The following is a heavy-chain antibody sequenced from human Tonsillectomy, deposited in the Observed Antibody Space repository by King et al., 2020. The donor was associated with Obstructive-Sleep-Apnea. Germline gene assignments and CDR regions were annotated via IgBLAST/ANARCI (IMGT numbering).Heavy chain of an antibody. D-gene: IGHD6-19*01. CDR1: GFSFSSYW. CDR2: IKRDGGER. V-gene: IGHV3-7*03. J-gene: IGHJ4*02. Sequence: EVQLVESGGGLVQPGGSLRLSCEAYGFSFSSYWMTWVRQAPGKGLEWVANIKRDGGERYYVDSVKGRFTISRDNAKNSLSLQMNSLRAEDTAVYYCARDFSGPFDYWGQGTLVTVSS. CDR3: ARDFSGPFDY.